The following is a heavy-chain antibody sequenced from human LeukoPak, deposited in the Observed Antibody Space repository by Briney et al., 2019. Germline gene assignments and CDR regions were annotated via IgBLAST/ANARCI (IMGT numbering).Heavy chain of an antibody. V-gene: IGHV1-18*01. CDR1: GYTFTSYG. Sequence: ASVKVSCKASGYTFTSYGISWVRQAPGQGLEWMGWINTYNGYTNYAQKFQGRVTMTTDKSTRTAYMELRSLRSDDTAVYYCGRELNKSFRGVTPEGSDYWGQGTLVTVSS. J-gene: IGHJ4*02. CDR3: GRELNKSFRGVTPEGSDY. D-gene: IGHD4-23*01. CDR2: INTYNGYT.